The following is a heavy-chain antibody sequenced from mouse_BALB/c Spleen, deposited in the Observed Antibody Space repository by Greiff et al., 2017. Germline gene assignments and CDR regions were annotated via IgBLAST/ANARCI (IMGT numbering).Heavy chain of an antibody. CDR2: ISCYNGAT. CDR3: ARFYDYGSSLYFDY. Sequence: LVKTGASVKISCKASGYSFTGYYMHWVKQSHGKSLEWIGYISCYNGATSYNQKFKGKATFTVDTSSSTAYMQFNSLTSEDSAVYYCARFYDYGSSLYFDYWGQGTTLTVSS. D-gene: IGHD1-1*01. J-gene: IGHJ2*01. V-gene: IGHV1S34*01. CDR1: GYSFTGYY.